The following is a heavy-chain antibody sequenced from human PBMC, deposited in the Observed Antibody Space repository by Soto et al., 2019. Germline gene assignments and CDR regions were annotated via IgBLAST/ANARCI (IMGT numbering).Heavy chain of an antibody. V-gene: IGHV1-18*01. Sequence: QGHLVQSGAEVKKPGTSVKVSCKASGYTFTRYGISWVRQAPGQGLEWMGWISGYNGDTNYAQNLQGRVTMTIDTXXXXXXXXXXXXXXXXXXXXXXXXXXXXXXXYXGLDVWGQGTTVTVSS. CDR2: ISGYNGDT. CDR3: XXXXXXXXXYXGLDV. J-gene: IGHJ6*02. CDR1: GYTFTRYG.